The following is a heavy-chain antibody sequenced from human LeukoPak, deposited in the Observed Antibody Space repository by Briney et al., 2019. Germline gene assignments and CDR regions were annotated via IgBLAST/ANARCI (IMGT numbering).Heavy chain of an antibody. V-gene: IGHV4-4*07. J-gene: IGHJ4*02. CDR2: ISTSGST. D-gene: IGHD1-26*01. CDR1: GGSISSYY. CDR3: ARVLYSGSHPDY. Sequence: SETLSLTCTVSGGSISSYYWSWIRQPAGKGLESIGHISTSGSTNYNPSLKSRVTMSVDTSKNQFSLKLSSVTAADTAVYYCARVLYSGSHPDYWGQGTLVTVSS.